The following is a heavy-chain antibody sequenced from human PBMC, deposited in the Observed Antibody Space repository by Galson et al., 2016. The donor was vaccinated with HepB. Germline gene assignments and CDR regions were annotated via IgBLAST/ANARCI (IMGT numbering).Heavy chain of an antibody. CDR3: ARDHFWVGEVAMDV. D-gene: IGHD3-3*02. CDR1: GYTFTDYG. CDR2: INTNNGDT. J-gene: IGHJ6*02. Sequence: SVKVSCKASGYTFTDYGISWVRQAPGHGLEWMGWINTNNGDTKSAQKLQGRVIMTRDTSTSTVYMEMRSLRSDDTAFYYCARDHFWVGEVAMDVWGQGTTVTVSS. V-gene: IGHV1-18*01.